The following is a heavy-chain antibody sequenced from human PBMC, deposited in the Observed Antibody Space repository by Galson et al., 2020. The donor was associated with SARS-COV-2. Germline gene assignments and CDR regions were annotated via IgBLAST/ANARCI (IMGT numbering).Heavy chain of an antibody. J-gene: IGHJ5*02. CDR2: INHSGSI. CDR1: GGSFRDYY. V-gene: IGHV4-34*01. CDR3: ARGGGSLHDTSADWFAP. D-gene: IGHD3-16*01. Sequence: SETLSLTCAVYGGSFRDYYWSWIRQPPMKGLEWIGEINHSGSINYNPSLKSRLTISADTSKKQFSLKLTSVTSADTAVYYCARGGGSLHDTSADWFAPWGQGTLVTVSS.